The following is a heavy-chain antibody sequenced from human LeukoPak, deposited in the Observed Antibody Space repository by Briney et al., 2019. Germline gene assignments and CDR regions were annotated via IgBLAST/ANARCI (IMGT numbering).Heavy chain of an antibody. J-gene: IGHJ4*02. V-gene: IGHV3-23*01. CDR2: ISGSGGST. CDR3: AKSGLVTAIRSYLDY. Sequence: GGSLRLSCAASGFTFSSYARSWVRQAPGKGLEWVSTISGSGGSTYYADSVKGRFTISRDNSKNTLSLQMNSLRAEDTAVYYCAKSGLVTAIRSYLDYWGQGTLVTVSS. CDR1: GFTFSSYA. D-gene: IGHD2-21*02.